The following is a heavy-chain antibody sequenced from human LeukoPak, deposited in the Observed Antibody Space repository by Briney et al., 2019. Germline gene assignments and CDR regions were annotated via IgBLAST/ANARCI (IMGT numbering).Heavy chain of an antibody. Sequence: SVKVSCKASGGTFSSCAISWVRQAPGQGLEWMGRIIPILGIANYAQKFQGRVTITADKSTSTAYMELSSLRSEDTAVYYCARGPPIGDYYYYGMDVWGQGTTVTVSS. J-gene: IGHJ6*02. V-gene: IGHV1-69*04. CDR1: GGTFSSCA. CDR3: ARGPPIGDYYYYGMDV. D-gene: IGHD3-16*02. CDR2: IIPILGIA.